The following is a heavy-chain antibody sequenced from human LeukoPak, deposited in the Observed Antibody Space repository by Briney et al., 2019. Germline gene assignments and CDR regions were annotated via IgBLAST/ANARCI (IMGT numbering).Heavy chain of an antibody. Sequence: GGSLRLSCAASGFTFSSYSMNWVRQAPGKGLEWVSTISGSGRSTYYADSVKGRFTISRDNSKNTLYLQMNSLRAEDTAVYYCAKGTAMVTIGYWGQGTLVTVSS. D-gene: IGHD5-18*01. V-gene: IGHV3-23*01. CDR1: GFTFSSYS. J-gene: IGHJ4*02. CDR2: ISGSGRST. CDR3: AKGTAMVTIGY.